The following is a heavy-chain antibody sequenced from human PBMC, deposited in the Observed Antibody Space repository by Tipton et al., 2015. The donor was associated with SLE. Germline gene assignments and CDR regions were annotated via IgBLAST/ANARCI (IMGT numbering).Heavy chain of an antibody. D-gene: IGHD6-6*01. V-gene: IGHV3-30*04. CDR3: ARETSGSSSIHNSYGLDV. CDR1: GFTFSSYA. J-gene: IGHJ6*02. CDR2: ISYDGSNK. Sequence: SLRLSCAASGFTFSSYAMHWVRQAPGKGLEWVAVISYDGSNKYYADSVKGRFTISRDNSKNTLYLQMNSLRPDDTAVYYCARETSGSSSIHNSYGLDVWGQGTTVTVSS.